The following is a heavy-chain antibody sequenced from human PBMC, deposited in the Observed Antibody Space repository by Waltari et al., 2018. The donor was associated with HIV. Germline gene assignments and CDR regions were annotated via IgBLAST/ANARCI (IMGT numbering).Heavy chain of an antibody. J-gene: IGHJ5*02. D-gene: IGHD3-9*01. CDR2: ISSSSTYI. CDR3: ARGLLTGYTLFDH. CDR1: GFTFSTHS. Sequence: EVRLVESGGGLVKPGGSLRLSCAGSGFTFSTHSMNWVRQAPGKGLEWLSSISSSSTYIYYADSVKGRFTISRDNAKNSLYLQMNSLRAEDTAVYYCARGLLTGYTLFDHWGQGTLVTVSS. V-gene: IGHV3-21*01.